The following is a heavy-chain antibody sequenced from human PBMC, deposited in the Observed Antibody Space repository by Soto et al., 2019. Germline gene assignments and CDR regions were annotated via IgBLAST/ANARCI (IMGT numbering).Heavy chain of an antibody. CDR1: GFTFSSYN. J-gene: IGHJ3*02. D-gene: IGHD4-17*01. Sequence: GGSLRLSCAASGFTFSSYNMNWVRQAPGKGLEWVSYISSSSSTIYYADSVKGRFTISRDNAKNSLYLQMNSLRAEDTAVYYCARDPAVTTRGAFDIWGQGTMVTVSS. V-gene: IGHV3-48*01. CDR2: ISSSSSTI. CDR3: ARDPAVTTRGAFDI.